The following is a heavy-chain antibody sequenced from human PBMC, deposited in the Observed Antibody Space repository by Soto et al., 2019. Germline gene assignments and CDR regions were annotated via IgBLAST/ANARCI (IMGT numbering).Heavy chain of an antibody. V-gene: IGHV4-30-4*01. CDR2: IYYSGST. D-gene: IGHD2-2*02. Sequence: PSETLSLTRTFSGGSINSGYYYWGWVPQPPGKGPEWIGYIYYSGSTYYNPSLKSRVTISVDTSKNQFSLKLSSVTAADTAVYYCARLLKDIVLVPAAIIGMDVWGQGTTVTVSS. CDR3: ARLLKDIVLVPAAIIGMDV. CDR1: GGSINSGYYY. J-gene: IGHJ6*02.